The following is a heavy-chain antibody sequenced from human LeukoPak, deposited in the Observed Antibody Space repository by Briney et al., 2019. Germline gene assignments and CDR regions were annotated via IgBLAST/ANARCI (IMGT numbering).Heavy chain of an antibody. CDR3: ARVTSFYDSSGYTSVGFDP. CDR2: IYSGGST. D-gene: IGHD3-22*01. CDR1: GFTVSGNY. J-gene: IGHJ5*02. V-gene: IGHV3-53*01. Sequence: GGSLRLSCAASGFTVSGNYMSWVRQAPGEGLEWVSVIYSGGSTYYADSVKGRFTISRDNSKNTLYLQMNSLRAEDTAVYYCARVTSFYDSSGYTSVGFDPWGQGTLVTVSS.